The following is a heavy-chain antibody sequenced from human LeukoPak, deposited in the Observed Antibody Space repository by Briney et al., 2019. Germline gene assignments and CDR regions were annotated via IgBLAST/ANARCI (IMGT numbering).Heavy chain of an antibody. CDR2: ISSSSSYI. V-gene: IGHV3-21*01. CDR1: GFTFSSYS. J-gene: IGHJ6*02. D-gene: IGHD5-18*01. Sequence: GGSLRLSCAASGFTFSSYSMNWVRQASGKGLEWVSSISSSSSYIYYADSVKGRFTISRDNAKNSLYLQMNSLRAEDTAVYYCARVVDTAMVTYYYYGMDVWGQGTTVTVSS. CDR3: ARVVDTAMVTYYYYGMDV.